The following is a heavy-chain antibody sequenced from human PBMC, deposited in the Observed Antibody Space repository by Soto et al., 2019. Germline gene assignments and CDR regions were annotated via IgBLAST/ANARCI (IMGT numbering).Heavy chain of an antibody. CDR1: GGTFSSYA. CDR2: IIPIFGTA. D-gene: IGHD2-15*01. J-gene: IGHJ4*02. V-gene: IGHV1-69*01. CDR3: AARRYCSGDTCPDYFDY. Sequence: QVQLVQSGAEVKKPGSSVKVSCKASGGTFSSYAISWVRQAPGQGLEWMGGIIPIFGTASYAQKFQGRVTITADESTSAAYMELSSLRSDDTAVYYCAARRYCSGDTCPDYFDYWGPGTLVTVSS.